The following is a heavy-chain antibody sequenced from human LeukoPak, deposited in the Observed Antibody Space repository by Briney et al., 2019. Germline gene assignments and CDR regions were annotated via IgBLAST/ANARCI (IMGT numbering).Heavy chain of an antibody. V-gene: IGHV1-2*02. D-gene: IGHD3-22*01. J-gene: IGHJ5*02. CDR1: GYTFTRYY. Sequence: ASVKVSCKASGYTFTRYYMHWVRQAPGQGLEWMGWINPNSGGTNYAQKLQGRVTMTRDTSISTAYMELSRLRSDDTAVYYCARAKRITMIVVVQGAHNWFDPWGQGTLVTVSS. CDR3: ARAKRITMIVVVQGAHNWFDP. CDR2: INPNSGGT.